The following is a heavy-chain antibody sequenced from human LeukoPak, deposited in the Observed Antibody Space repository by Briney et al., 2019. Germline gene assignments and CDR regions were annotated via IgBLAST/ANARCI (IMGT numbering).Heavy chain of an antibody. V-gene: IGHV1-8*02. J-gene: IGHJ5*02. Sequence: GASVKVSCKASGYTFTGYYMHWVRQAPGQGLEWMGWMNPNSGNTGYAQKFQGRVTLTRSTSISTAYMELRSLTSEDTAVYYCARDYGGNSGWFDPRGQGTLVTVSS. CDR3: ARDYGGNSGWFDP. CDR1: GYTFTGYY. CDR2: MNPNSGNT. D-gene: IGHD4-23*01.